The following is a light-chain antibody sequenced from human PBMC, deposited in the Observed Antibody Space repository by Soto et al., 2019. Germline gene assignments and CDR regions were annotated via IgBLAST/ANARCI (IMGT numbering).Light chain of an antibody. CDR2: ETA. V-gene: IGKV3-11*01. CDR1: QSVGSY. J-gene: IGKJ1*01. CDR3: QQRSSWPRT. Sequence: EIVLTQYPATLSLSPGERATLSCRASQSVGSYLTWYQQKPGQAPRLLIYETAKRDTCIPARFSGSGSGTDFTLTISSLEPEDFAVYYCQQRSSWPRTFGQGTKVEIK.